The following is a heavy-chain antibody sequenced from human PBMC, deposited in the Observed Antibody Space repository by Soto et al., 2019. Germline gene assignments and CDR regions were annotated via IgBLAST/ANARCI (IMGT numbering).Heavy chain of an antibody. D-gene: IGHD3-3*01. CDR2: IWYDGSNK. J-gene: IGHJ4*02. Sequence: QVQLVESGGGVVQPGRSLRLSCAASGFTFSSYGTHWVRQAPGKGLEWVAVIWYDGSNKYYADSVKGRFTISRDNSKNTLYLQMNSLRAEDTAVYYCARDPSYEKYYFDYWGQGTLVTVSS. V-gene: IGHV3-33*01. CDR3: ARDPSYEKYYFDY. CDR1: GFTFSSYG.